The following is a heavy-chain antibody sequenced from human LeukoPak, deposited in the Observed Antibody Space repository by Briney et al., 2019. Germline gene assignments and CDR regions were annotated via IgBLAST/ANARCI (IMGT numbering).Heavy chain of an antibody. CDR3: ARGEDIVVVPAANYFDY. CDR1: GYTFTSYY. Sequence: ASVKVSCKXSGYTFTSYYMHWVRQAPGQGLEWMGIINPSGGSTSYAQKFQGRVTMTRDTSTSTVYMELSSLRSEDTAVYYCARGEDIVVVPAANYFDYWGQGTLVTVSS. D-gene: IGHD2-2*01. CDR2: INPSGGST. J-gene: IGHJ4*02. V-gene: IGHV1-46*03.